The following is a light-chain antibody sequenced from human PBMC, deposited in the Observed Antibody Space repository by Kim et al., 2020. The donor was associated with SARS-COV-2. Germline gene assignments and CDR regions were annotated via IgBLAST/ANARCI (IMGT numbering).Light chain of an antibody. CDR3: AAWDDSVSGWV. V-gene: IGLV1-47*01. J-gene: IGLJ3*02. CDR1: SSNIGSNY. Sequence: QSVLTQPPSASGTPGQRVTISCSGSSSNIGSNYVYWYQQLPGTAPKLLIYRNNHRPSGVPDRFSGSKSGTSASLAISGLRSEDEDDYYCAAWDDSVSGWVFGGGTKVTVL. CDR2: RNN.